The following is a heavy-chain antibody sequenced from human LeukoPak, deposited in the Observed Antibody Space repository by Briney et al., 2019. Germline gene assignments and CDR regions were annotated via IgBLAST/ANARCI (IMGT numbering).Heavy chain of an antibody. Sequence: PSETLSLTCTVSGGSISSYYWSWIRQPPGKGLEWIGDIYYSGSTNYNPSLKSRVTISVDTSKNQFSLKLSSVTAADTAVYYCARAGITFGGVIVPSYYFDYWGQGTLVTVSS. CDR3: ARAGITFGGVIVPSYYFDY. CDR1: GGSISSYY. J-gene: IGHJ4*02. CDR2: IYYSGST. V-gene: IGHV4-59*01. D-gene: IGHD3-16*02.